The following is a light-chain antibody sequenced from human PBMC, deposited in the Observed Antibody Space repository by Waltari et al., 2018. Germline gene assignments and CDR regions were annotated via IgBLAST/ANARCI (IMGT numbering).Light chain of an antibody. CDR1: GSDVGDFNS. CDR2: DVA. CDR3: CSYAGIWV. V-gene: IGLV2-11*01. Sequence: QSALTQPRSVSGSPGRSVTISCAGTGSDVGDFNSVAWYQQHPGKAPQLVLFDVAKRPSGVPDRFSGTKAGTSASLTVSGLQAEDEADYYCCSYAGIWVFGGGTKLTVL. J-gene: IGLJ3*02.